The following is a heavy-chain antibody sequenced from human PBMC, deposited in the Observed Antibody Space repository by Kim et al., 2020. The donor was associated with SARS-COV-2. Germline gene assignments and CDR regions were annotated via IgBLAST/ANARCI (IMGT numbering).Heavy chain of an antibody. J-gene: IGHJ6*02. Sequence: SETLSLTCTVSGGSISSQYWSWIRQPPGKGLEWIGYIYYSGNTIYSPSLESRVTISVDTSKNQFSLKLTSVTAADTAVYWCSRWGGDFDWLSVDVWGQGTTLTVSS. CDR1: GGSISSQY. CDR2: IYYSGNT. CDR3: SRWGGDFDWLSVDV. V-gene: IGHV4-59*11. D-gene: IGHD3-9*01.